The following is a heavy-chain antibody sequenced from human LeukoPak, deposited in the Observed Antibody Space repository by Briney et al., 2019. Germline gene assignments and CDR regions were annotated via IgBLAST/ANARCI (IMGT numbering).Heavy chain of an antibody. CDR2: INPNSVGT. J-gene: IGHJ4*02. V-gene: IGHV1-2*02. Sequence: ASVKVSCKASGYTFTGYYMHWVRQAPGQGREWMGWINPNSVGTNYAQKFQGRVTMTRDTSISTAYMELSRLRSDDTAVYYCAREVIGGYSYGSDYWGQGTLVTVSS. CDR1: GYTFTGYY. CDR3: AREVIGGYSYGSDY. D-gene: IGHD5-18*01.